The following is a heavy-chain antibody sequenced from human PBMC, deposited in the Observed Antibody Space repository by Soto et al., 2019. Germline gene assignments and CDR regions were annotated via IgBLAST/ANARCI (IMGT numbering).Heavy chain of an antibody. V-gene: IGHV4-59*01. D-gene: IGHD3-3*01. J-gene: IGHJ5*02. CDR1: GGSISSYY. Sequence: PSETLSLTCTVSGGSISSYYWSWIRQPPGKGLEWIGYIYYSGSTNYNPSLKSRVTISVDTSKNQFSLKLSSVTAADTAVYYCARDHYDFWSGYFDPWGQGTLVTV. CDR2: IYYSGST. CDR3: ARDHYDFWSGYFDP.